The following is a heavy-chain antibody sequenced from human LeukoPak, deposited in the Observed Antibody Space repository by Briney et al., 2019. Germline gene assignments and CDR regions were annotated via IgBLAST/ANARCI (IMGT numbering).Heavy chain of an antibody. J-gene: IGHJ6*02. V-gene: IGHV3-30*18. CDR2: ISYDGSNK. CDR3: AKDQGCSGGSCYSNYYYYGMDV. CDR1: GFTFSSYG. Sequence: GGSLRLSCAASGFTFSSYGMHWVRQAPGKGLEWVAVISYDGSNKYYADSVKGRFTISRDNSKNTLYLQMNSLRAEDTAVYYCAKDQGCSGGSCYSNYYYYGMDVWGQGTTVTVSS. D-gene: IGHD2-15*01.